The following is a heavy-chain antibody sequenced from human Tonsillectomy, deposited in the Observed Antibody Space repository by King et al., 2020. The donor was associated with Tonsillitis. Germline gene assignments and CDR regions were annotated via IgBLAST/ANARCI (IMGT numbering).Heavy chain of an antibody. D-gene: IGHD3-10*01. V-gene: IGHV4-38-2*01. Sequence: VQLQESGPGLVKPSETLSLTCAVSGYSISSGYYWGWIRQPPGKGLEWIGSIYHSGSTYYNPSLKSRVTISVDTSKNQFSLKLSSVTAADTAVYYCERGVTAVGPFDYWGQGTLVTVSS. CDR1: GYSISSGYY. CDR3: ERGVTAVGPFDY. J-gene: IGHJ4*02. CDR2: IYHSGST.